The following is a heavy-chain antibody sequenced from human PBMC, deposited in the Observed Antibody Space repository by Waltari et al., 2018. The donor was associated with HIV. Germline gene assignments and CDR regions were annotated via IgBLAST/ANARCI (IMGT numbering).Heavy chain of an antibody. V-gene: IGHV4-4*02. Sequence: QVQLQESGPGQVEPSGTLSLTCAVSGGSISTYNWWTWVRQPPGEGLEWIGEIYHPGSTKYNKSLKSRVTISVDKSKNQFSLELRSVTAADTAVYYCVRVVSDGNGSSWLDPWGQGTLVTVSS. CDR2: IYHPGST. J-gene: IGHJ5*02. CDR3: VRVVSDGNGSSWLDP. D-gene: IGHD2-21*01. CDR1: GGSISTYNW.